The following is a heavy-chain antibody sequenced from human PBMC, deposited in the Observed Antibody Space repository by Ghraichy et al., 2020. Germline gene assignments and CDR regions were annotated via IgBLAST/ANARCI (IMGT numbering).Heavy chain of an antibody. D-gene: IGHD3-10*01. CDR3: ARQRITMVQGGFDP. CDR1: GGSISSSSYY. V-gene: IGHV4-39*01. J-gene: IGHJ5*02. Sequence: SETLSLTCTVSGGSISSSSYYWGWIRQPPGKGLEWIGSIYYSGSTYYNPSLKSRVTISVDTSKNQFSLKLSSVTAADTAVYYCARQRITMVQGGFDPWGQGTLVTVSS. CDR2: IYYSGST.